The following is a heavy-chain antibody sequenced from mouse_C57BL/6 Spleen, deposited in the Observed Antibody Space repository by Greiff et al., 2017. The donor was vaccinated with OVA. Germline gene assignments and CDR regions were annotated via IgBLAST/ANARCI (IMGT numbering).Heavy chain of an antibody. D-gene: IGHD1-1*01. V-gene: IGHV1-52*01. CDR3: ARGITKGDYLDY. CDR2: IDPSDSET. J-gene: IGHJ2*01. CDR1: GYTFTSYW. Sequence: QVQLQQPGAELVRPGSSVKLSCKASGYTFTSYWMHWVKQRPIQGLEWIGNIDPSDSETHYNQKFKDKATLTVDKSSSTAYMQLSSLTSEDSAVYYCARGITKGDYLDYWGQGTTLTVSS.